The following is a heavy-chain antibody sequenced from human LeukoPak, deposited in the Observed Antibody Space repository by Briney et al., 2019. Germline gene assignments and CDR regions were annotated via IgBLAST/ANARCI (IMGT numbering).Heavy chain of an antibody. CDR1: GFTFSSYA. CDR3: ASLGY. J-gene: IGHJ4*02. CDR2: ISYDGSNK. Sequence: GGSLRLSCAASGFTFSSYAMHWVRQAPGKGLEWVAVISYDGSNKYYADSVKGRFTISRDNPKNTLYLQMNSLRAEDTAVYYCASLGYWGQGTLVTVSS. D-gene: IGHD3-16*01. V-gene: IGHV3-30-3*01.